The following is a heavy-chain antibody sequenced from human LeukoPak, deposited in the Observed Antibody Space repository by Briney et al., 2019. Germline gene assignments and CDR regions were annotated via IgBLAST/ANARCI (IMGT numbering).Heavy chain of an antibody. Sequence: PSETLSLTCAVYGGFFSGYYWSWIRQPPGKGLEWIGEINHSGSTNYNPSLKSRVTISVDTSKNQFSLKLSSVTAADTAVYYCARLFPPRYCSSTSCYFHYYMDLWGKGTTVTVPS. CDR1: GGFFSGYY. J-gene: IGHJ6*03. V-gene: IGHV4-34*01. D-gene: IGHD2-2*01. CDR3: ARLFPPRYCSSTSCYFHYYMDL. CDR2: INHSGST.